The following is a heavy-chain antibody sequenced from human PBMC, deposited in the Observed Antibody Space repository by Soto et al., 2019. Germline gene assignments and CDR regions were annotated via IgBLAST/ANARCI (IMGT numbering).Heavy chain of an antibody. CDR1: GGSISSSSYY. CDR3: AKTLAVAGPGEFDY. CDR2: IYYSGST. V-gene: IGHV4-39*01. J-gene: IGHJ4*02. Sequence: SETLSLTCTVSGGSISSSSYYWGWIRQPPGKGLEWIGSIYYSGSTYYNPSLKSRVTISVDTSKNQFSLKLSSVTAADTAVYYCAKTLAVAGPGEFDYWGQGTLVTVSS. D-gene: IGHD6-19*01.